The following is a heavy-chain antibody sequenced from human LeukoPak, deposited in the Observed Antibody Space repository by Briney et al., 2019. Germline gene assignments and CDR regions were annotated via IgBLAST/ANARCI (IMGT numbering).Heavy chain of an antibody. Sequence: GEALKISSQASGNSFTTYCIAWGRHMPRKGLEWRGIIYPGDSDNRYSTSFQGQVTISADKSISTASLQWTSLKASDTAMYYCARREEEGRLVYWGQGSLVTVSS. D-gene: IGHD3-10*01. J-gene: IGHJ4*02. CDR2: IYPGDSDN. CDR3: ARREEEGRLVY. CDR1: GNSFTTYC. V-gene: IGHV5-51*01.